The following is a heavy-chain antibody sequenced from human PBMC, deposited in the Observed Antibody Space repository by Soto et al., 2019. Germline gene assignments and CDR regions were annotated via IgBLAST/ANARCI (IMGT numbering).Heavy chain of an antibody. V-gene: IGHV1-3*05. CDR1: GYTFTSYA. CDR3: AGGGGWYVWFDP. CDR2: INAGNGNT. Sequence: QVQLVQSGAEEKKPGASVKVSCKASGYTFTSYAMHWVRQAPGQRLEWMGWINAGNGNTKYSQKFQGRVTITRDTSASTAYMELSSLRSEETAVYYCAGGGGWYVWFDPWGQGTLVTVSS. J-gene: IGHJ5*02. D-gene: IGHD6-19*01.